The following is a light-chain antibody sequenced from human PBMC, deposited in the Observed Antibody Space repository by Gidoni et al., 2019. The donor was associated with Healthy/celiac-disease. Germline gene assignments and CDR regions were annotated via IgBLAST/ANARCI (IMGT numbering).Light chain of an antibody. CDR3: QVWDSSSDHYV. J-gene: IGLJ1*01. V-gene: IGLV3-21*02. Sequence: SYALTQPPSVSVAPGQTARSTCGGNNIGSKSVHWYQQKPGQAPVLVVYDDSDRPSGIPERFSGSNSGNTATLTISRGEVGDEADYYCQVWDSSSDHYVFGTGTKVTVL. CDR2: DDS. CDR1: NIGSKS.